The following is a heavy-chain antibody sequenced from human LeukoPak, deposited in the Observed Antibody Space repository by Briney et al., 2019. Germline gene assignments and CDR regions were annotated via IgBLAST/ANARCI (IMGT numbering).Heavy chain of an antibody. CDR3: SKQQTPYDILTGYYPDAFDI. J-gene: IGHJ3*02. CDR1: GGSISSSSYN. CDR2: IYYSGST. Sequence: SETLSLTCTVSGGSISSSSYNWGWIRQPPGKGLEWIGTIYYSGSTYYNPSLKSRVTISVDTSKNQFSLKLSSVTAADTAVYYCSKQQTPYDILTGYYPDAFDIWGQGTMVTVSS. V-gene: IGHV4-39*07. D-gene: IGHD3-9*01.